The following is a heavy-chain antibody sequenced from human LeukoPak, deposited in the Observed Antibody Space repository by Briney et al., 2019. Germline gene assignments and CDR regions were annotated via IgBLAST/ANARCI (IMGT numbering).Heavy chain of an antibody. V-gene: IGHV3-74*01. Sequence: GGSLRLSCTASGFTLRNYWMHWVRQAPGKRLVWVSLINGDGSVTNYADSVQGRFTISRDNAKNMVYLQINTMRGEDTGVYYCARYSSSSGGASYYLDYWGHGTLVTVSS. CDR1: GFTLRNYW. CDR3: ARYSSSSGGASYYLDY. CDR2: INGDGSVT. D-gene: IGHD6-6*01. J-gene: IGHJ4*01.